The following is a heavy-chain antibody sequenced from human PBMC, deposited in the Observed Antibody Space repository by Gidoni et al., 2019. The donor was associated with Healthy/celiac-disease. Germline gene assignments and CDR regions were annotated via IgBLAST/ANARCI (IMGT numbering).Heavy chain of an antibody. CDR3: ASTYYYDSSGYYSPYYYGMDV. Sequence: QVQLVQSGAEVKKPGASVKVSCKASGYTFTGYYMHWVRQAPGQGLEWMGWINPNSGGTNYAQKFQGRVTMTRDTSISTAYMELSRLRSDDTAVYYCASTYYYDSSGYYSPYYYGMDVWGQGTTVTVSS. J-gene: IGHJ6*02. V-gene: IGHV1-2*02. CDR1: GYTFTGYY. D-gene: IGHD3-22*01. CDR2: INPNSGGT.